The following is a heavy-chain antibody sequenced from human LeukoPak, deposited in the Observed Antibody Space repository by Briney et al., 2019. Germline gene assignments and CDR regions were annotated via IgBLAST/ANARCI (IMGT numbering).Heavy chain of an antibody. V-gene: IGHV3-74*01. CDR2: IDIDGSGT. D-gene: IGHD4-17*01. CDR3: AKVRPGHYYMDV. Sequence: PGGSLRLSCAASGFTFSSYWMHWVRHAPGKGLLWVSRIDIDGSGTSYADSVKGRFTISRDNAKNTLYLQMNGLRVEDTAVYYCAKVRPGHYYMDVWGKGTTVTVSS. CDR1: GFTFSSYW. J-gene: IGHJ6*03.